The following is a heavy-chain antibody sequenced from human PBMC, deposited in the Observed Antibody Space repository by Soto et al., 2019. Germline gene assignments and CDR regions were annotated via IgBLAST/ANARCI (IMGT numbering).Heavy chain of an antibody. J-gene: IGHJ4*02. V-gene: IGHV3-11*05. CDR3: ASESQDTETIDY. CDR1: GFTFSDYY. CDR2: ISSSSSYT. Sequence: QVQLVESGGGLVKPGGSLRLSCAASGFTFSDYYMSWIRQAPGKGLEWVSYISSSSSYTNYADSVKGRFTISRDNAKNSLYLKMNQRRAEDTAVYYCASESQDTETIDYWGQGTLVTVSS. D-gene: IGHD5-18*01.